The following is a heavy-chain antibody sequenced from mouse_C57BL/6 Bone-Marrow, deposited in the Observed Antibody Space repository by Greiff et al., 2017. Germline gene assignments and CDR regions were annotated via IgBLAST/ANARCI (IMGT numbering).Heavy chain of an antibody. V-gene: IGHV1-19*01. J-gene: IGHJ3*01. CDR1: GYTFTDYY. CDR3: AREDYGPPWFAY. D-gene: IGHD1-1*02. CDR2: INPYNGGT. Sequence: EVKLMESGPVLVKPGASVKMSCKASGYTFTDYYMNWVKQSHGKSLEWIGVINPYNGGTSYNQKFKGKATLTVDKSSSTAYMELNSLTSEDSAVYYCAREDYGPPWFAYWGQGTLVTVSA.